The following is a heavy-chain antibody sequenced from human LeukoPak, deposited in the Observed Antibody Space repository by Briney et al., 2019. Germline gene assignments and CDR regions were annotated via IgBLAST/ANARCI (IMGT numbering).Heavy chain of an antibody. CDR3: ARDGDFGYAFDI. D-gene: IGHD2-21*02. CDR1: GGSISSYY. CDR2: IYYSGSN. J-gene: IGHJ3*02. Sequence: PSETLSLTCTVSGGSISSYYWSWIRQPPGRGLEGIGYIYYSGSNNYNPSLKSRVTISVDTSKNQFSLKLSSVTAADTAVYYCARDGDFGYAFDIWGQGTMVTVSS. V-gene: IGHV4-59*01.